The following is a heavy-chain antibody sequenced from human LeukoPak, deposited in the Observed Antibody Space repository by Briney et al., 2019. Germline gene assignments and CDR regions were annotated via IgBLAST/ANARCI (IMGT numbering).Heavy chain of an antibody. CDR1: GGSISSFY. V-gene: IGHV4-59*01. CDR2: IYYSGST. D-gene: IGHD5-12*01. J-gene: IGHJ2*01. CDR3: ARGGAAFNL. Sequence: SETLSLTCTVSGGSISSFYWSWIRQPPGKGLEWIGYIYYSGSTNYNPSLTSRVTISVDASKNQFSLKLSSVTAADTAVYYCARGGAAFNLWGRGTLVTVSS.